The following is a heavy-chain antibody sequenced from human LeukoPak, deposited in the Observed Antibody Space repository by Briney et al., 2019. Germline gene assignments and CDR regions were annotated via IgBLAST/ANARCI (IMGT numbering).Heavy chain of an antibody. CDR3: AGDVLNNSSHELYNWFDP. V-gene: IGHV3-48*01. Sequence: PGGSLRLSCAAFGFTFTTYSMNWVRQAPGKGLEWVSYISSSSRTIYYADSVKGRFTISRDNAKNSLYLQMNSLRAEDTAVYYCAGDVLNNSSHELYNWFDPWGQGTLVTVSS. CDR2: ISSSSRTI. CDR1: GFTFTTYS. D-gene: IGHD6-6*01. J-gene: IGHJ5*02.